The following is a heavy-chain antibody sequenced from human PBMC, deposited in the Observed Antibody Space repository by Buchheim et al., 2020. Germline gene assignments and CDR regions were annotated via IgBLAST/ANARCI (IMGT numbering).Heavy chain of an antibody. V-gene: IGHV3-23*01. J-gene: IGHJ6*02. CDR3: AKDQGVPYYDFWSGYYPYYYYGMDV. CDR2: ISGSGGST. Sequence: EVQLLESGGGLVQPGGSLRLSCAASGFTFSSYAMSWVRQAPGKGLEWVSAISGSGGSTYYADSVKGRFTISRDNSKSTLYLQMNSLRAEDTAVYYCAKDQGVPYYDFWSGYYPYYYYGMDVWGQGTT. CDR1: GFTFSSYA. D-gene: IGHD3-3*01.